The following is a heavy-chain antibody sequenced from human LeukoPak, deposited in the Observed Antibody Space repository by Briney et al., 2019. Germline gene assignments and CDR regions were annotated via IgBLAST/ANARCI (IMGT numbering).Heavy chain of an antibody. CDR1: GYSISSGYY. J-gene: IGHJ5*02. CDR2: INHSGST. Sequence: SETLSLTCTVSGYSISSGYYWGWIRQPPGKGLEWIGEINHSGSTNYNPSLKSRVTISVDTSKNQFSLKLSSVTAADTAVYYCARGATNVPDPARGGKNWFDPWGQGTLVTVSS. CDR3: ARGATNVPDPARGGKNWFDP. D-gene: IGHD2-2*01. V-gene: IGHV4-38-2*02.